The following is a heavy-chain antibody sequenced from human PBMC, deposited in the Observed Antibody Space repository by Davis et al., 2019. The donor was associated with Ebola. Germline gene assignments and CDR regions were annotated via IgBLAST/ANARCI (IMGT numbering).Heavy chain of an antibody. J-gene: IGHJ4*02. CDR2: IDPSDSYT. Sequence: GESLNTSCKGPGYSFTSDWISWVRQTPGKGLEWMGRIDPSDSYTNYSPSFQGHVTISADKSISTAYLQWSSLKASDTAMYYCARHPPRGYSYGYEDYWGQGTLVTVSS. D-gene: IGHD5-18*01. CDR3: ARHPPRGYSYGYEDY. V-gene: IGHV5-10-1*01. CDR1: GYSFTSDW.